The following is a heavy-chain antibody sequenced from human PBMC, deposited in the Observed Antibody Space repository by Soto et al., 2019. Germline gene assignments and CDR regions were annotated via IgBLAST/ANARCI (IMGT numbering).Heavy chain of an antibody. CDR2: IYYSGST. J-gene: IGHJ6*02. Sequence: SETLSLTCTVSGGYISSYYWSWIRQPPGKGLEWIGYIYYSGSTNYNPSLKSRVTISVDTSKNQFSLKLSSVTAADTAVYYCARDRNWKGYYGMDVWGQGTTVTVSS. D-gene: IGHD1-1*01. V-gene: IGHV4-59*01. CDR1: GGYISSYY. CDR3: ARDRNWKGYYGMDV.